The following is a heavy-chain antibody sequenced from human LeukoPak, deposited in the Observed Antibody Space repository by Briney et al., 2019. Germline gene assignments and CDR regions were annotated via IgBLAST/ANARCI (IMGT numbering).Heavy chain of an antibody. CDR3: TRESGAFSPFGF. CDR1: GGSITTTSW. D-gene: IGHD1-26*01. J-gene: IGHJ4*02. Sequence: SETLSLTCAVSGGSITTTSWWSWVRQPPGKGLEWIGEVHLSGATNYNPSLESRVSMSIDKSKNHLSLEVTSVTAADTAIYYCTRESGAFSPFGFWGQGTLLTVSS. CDR2: VHLSGAT. V-gene: IGHV4-4*02.